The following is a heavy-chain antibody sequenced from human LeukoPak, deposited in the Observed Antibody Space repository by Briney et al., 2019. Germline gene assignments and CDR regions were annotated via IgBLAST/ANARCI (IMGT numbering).Heavy chain of an antibody. D-gene: IGHD1-26*01. CDR1: GGSISSSSYY. CDR3: ARQEVGATTGFDY. V-gene: IGHV4-39*01. J-gene: IGHJ4*02. Sequence: PSETLSLTCTVSGGSISSSSYYWGWIRQPPGKGLGWIGSIYYSGSTYYNPSLKSRVTISVDTSKNQFSLKLSSVTAADTAVYYCARQEVGATTGFDYWGQGTLVTVSS. CDR2: IYYSGST.